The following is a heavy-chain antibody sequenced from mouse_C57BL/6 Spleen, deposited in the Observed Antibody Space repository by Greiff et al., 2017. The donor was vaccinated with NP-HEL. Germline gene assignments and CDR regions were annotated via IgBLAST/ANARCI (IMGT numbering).Heavy chain of an antibody. J-gene: IGHJ3*01. CDR2: INPGSGGT. Sequence: VQLQQSGAELVRPGTSVKVSCKASGYAFTNYLIEWVKQRPGQGLEWIGVINPGSGGTNYNEKFKGKATLTADKSSSTAYMQLSSLTSEDSAVYFCAREEDYAYRFAYWGQGTLVTVSA. V-gene: IGHV1-54*01. CDR1: GYAFTNYL. CDR3: AREEDYAYRFAY. D-gene: IGHD2-4*01.